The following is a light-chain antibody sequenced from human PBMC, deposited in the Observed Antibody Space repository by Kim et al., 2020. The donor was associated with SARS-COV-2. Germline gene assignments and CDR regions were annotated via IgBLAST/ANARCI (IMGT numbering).Light chain of an antibody. J-gene: IGLJ3*02. CDR1: SSNIGSNS. V-gene: IGLV1-44*01. CDR3: AVWDDGLNGPV. Sequence: QSVLTQAPSASGNTGQRVTISCSGSSSNIGSNSVNWYQHFAGTAPNLFIYSDNQRPSGVPDRFSGSKSGTSASLAISGLQSEDEAHYYCAVWDDGLNGPVFGGGTKLTVL. CDR2: SDN.